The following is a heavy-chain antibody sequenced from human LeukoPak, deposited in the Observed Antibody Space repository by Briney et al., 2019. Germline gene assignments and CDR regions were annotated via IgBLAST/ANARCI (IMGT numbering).Heavy chain of an antibody. V-gene: IGHV4-34*01. CDR2: FNQSGST. CDR1: GGPLVGYY. Sequence: SETLSLTCAVYGGPLVGYYGGWIPRPPGRGREWIGEFNQSGSTNYNPSLKSRVTISVDTSKNQFSLKLSSVTAADTAVYYCARGLTVTTPFYYYYYGMDVWGQGTTVTVSS. J-gene: IGHJ6*02. D-gene: IGHD4-17*01. CDR3: ARGLTVTTPFYYYYYGMDV.